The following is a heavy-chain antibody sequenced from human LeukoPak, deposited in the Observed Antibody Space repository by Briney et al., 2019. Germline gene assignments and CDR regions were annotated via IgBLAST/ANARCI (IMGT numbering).Heavy chain of an antibody. CDR2: ICTSGST. CDR1: GGSISGYC. J-gene: IGHJ6*03. Sequence: PSETLSLTCSVSGGSISGYCWSWIRQPAGKGLEWIGHICTSGSTNYNPSLKSRVTMSVDTSNNEFSLKLNSVTAADTAVYYCARTYDSPGYYSPDYYYMDVWGKGTTVTISS. D-gene: IGHD3-22*01. V-gene: IGHV4-4*07. CDR3: ARTYDSPGYYSPDYYYMDV.